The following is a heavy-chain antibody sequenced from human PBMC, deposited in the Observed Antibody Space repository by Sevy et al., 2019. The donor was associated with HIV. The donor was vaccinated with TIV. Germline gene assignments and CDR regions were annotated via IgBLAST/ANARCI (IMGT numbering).Heavy chain of an antibody. D-gene: IGHD5-12*01. J-gene: IGHJ3*02. CDR3: ARDRGGYDYPDAFDI. CDR1: GFTFSSYS. V-gene: IGHV3-21*01. CDR2: ISSSSSYI. Sequence: GGSLRLSCAASGFTFSSYSMNWVRQAPGKGLEWVSSISSSSSYIYYADSVKGRFTISRDNAKNSLYLQMNSLRAEDRAVYYGARDRGGYDYPDAFDIWGQVTMVTVSS.